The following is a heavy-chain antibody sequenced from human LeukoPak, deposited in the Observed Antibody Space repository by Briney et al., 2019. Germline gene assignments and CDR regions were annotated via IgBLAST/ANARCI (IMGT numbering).Heavy chain of an antibody. D-gene: IGHD3-10*01. CDR1: GGSISSYY. J-gene: IGHJ4*02. CDR3: ASHYGSGSFYSPFDY. Sequence: SETLSLTCTVSGGSISSYYWSWIRQPPGKGLEWIGYIYYSGSTNYNPSLKSRVTISLDTSKNQFSLKLSSVTAPDTAVYYCASHYGSGSFYSPFDYWGQGTLVTVSS. V-gene: IGHV4-59*01. CDR2: IYYSGST.